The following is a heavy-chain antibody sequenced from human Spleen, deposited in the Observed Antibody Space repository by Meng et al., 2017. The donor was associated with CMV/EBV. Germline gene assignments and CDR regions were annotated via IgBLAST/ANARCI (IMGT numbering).Heavy chain of an antibody. CDR1: GGSISSGSYS. J-gene: IGHJ5*02. CDR3: ARDTLLWFGEFYP. Sequence: PLPGPGPGPGKPSQPLSLPCTVSGGSISSGSYSWGWIRQPAGKGLEWIGRIYTSGSTNYNPSLKSRVTISVDTSKNQFSLKLSSVTAADTAVYYCARDTLLWFGEFYPWGQGTLVTVSS. D-gene: IGHD3-10*01. CDR2: IYTSGST. V-gene: IGHV4-61*02.